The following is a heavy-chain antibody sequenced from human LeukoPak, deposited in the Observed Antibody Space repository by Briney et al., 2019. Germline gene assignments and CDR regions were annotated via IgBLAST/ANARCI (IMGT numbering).Heavy chain of an antibody. CDR2: IYYSGST. J-gene: IGHJ4*02. CDR3: ARGRRDGYNL. D-gene: IGHD5-24*01. Sequence: SETLSLTRTVSGGSISSHYWSWIRQPPGKGLEWIGYIYYSGSTNYNPSLKSRVTISVDTSKNQFSLKLSSVTAADTAVYYCARGRRDGYNLWGQGTLVTVSS. CDR1: GGSISSHY. V-gene: IGHV4-59*11.